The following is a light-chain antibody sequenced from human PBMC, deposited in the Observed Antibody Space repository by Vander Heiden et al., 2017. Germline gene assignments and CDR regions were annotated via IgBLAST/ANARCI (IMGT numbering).Light chain of an antibody. Sequence: DIQMTQSPSSLSASVGDSVPITCRASPSISSYLNWYQQKPGRAPKVLIYAASSLQTGVPSRCSGSGSGTDFTLTISSLQSEDFATYFCQQSYGTPTFGGGTKVEIK. CDR2: AAS. CDR1: PSISSY. J-gene: IGKJ4*01. V-gene: IGKV1-39*01. CDR3: QQSYGTPT.